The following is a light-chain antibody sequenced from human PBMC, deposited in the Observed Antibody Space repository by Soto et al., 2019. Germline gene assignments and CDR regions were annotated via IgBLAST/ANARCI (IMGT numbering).Light chain of an antibody. Sequence: QSVLTQSPSASGTPGQRVTISCSGSSSNIGSNTVNWYQQLPGTAPKLLIYSNNQRPSGVPDRFSGSKSGTSASLAISGLQSEDEADYYCAAWDDSLNVVFGGGTQLTVL. CDR3: AAWDDSLNVV. CDR2: SNN. V-gene: IGLV1-44*01. J-gene: IGLJ2*01. CDR1: SSNIGSNT.